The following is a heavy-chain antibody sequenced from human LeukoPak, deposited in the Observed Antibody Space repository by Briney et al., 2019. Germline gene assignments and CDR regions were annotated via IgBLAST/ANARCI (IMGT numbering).Heavy chain of an antibody. Sequence: SVKVSCKASGYTFTSYYMHWVRQAPGQGLEWMGGIIPIFGTANYAQKFQGRVTITADESTSTAYMELSSLRSEDTAVYYCASRRRRDYYDSSGYYFDYWGQGTLVTVSS. CDR3: ASRRRRDYYDSSGYYFDY. V-gene: IGHV1-69*13. D-gene: IGHD3-22*01. CDR2: IIPIFGTA. J-gene: IGHJ4*02. CDR1: GYTFTSYY.